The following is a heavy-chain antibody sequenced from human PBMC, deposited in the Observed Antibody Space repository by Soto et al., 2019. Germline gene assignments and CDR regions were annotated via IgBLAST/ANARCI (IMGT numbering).Heavy chain of an antibody. CDR1: GYTFPTST. V-gene: IGHV1-18*01. Sequence: QLVQSGAEAKKPGASVKVSCKASGYTFPTSTTSWLRQAPGQGLEWMGWIKAYSGNTNYAQKLQGRVTMTTDTSTSTAYMELRSLTTDDTAIYYCAIANYGDDDYWGQGTLVTVSS. CDR3: AIANYGDDDY. CDR2: IKAYSGNT. J-gene: IGHJ4*02. D-gene: IGHD4-17*01.